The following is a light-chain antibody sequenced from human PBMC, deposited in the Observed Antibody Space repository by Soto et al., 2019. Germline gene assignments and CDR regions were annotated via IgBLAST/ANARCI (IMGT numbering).Light chain of an antibody. CDR3: MQALQSPYT. Sequence: DIVMTQSPLSLPVTPGEPASISCRSSQSLLHSNGYNYLVWYLQKPGQSPQLLISLGSNRASGVPARFSGSGSATDFTLNIARVEAEDFGVYYCMQALQSPYTFGQGTKLEIK. CDR2: LGS. CDR1: QSLLHSNGYNY. V-gene: IGKV2-28*01. J-gene: IGKJ2*01.